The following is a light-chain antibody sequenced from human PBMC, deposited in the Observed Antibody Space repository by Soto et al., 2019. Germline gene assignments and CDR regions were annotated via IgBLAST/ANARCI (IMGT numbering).Light chain of an antibody. V-gene: IGLV2-23*01. CDR2: EGS. J-gene: IGLJ1*01. CDR3: CSYAGSSTYV. CDR1: SSDVGSYNL. Sequence: QSARTQPASGSGSPGQSITISCTGTSSDVGSYNLVSWYQQHPGKAPKLMIYEGSKRPSGVSNRFSGSKSGNTASLTISGLQAEDETDYYCCSYAGSSTYVFGTGTKVTIL.